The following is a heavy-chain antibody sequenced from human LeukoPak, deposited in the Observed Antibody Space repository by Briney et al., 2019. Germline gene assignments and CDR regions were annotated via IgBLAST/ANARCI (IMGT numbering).Heavy chain of an antibody. J-gene: IGHJ4*02. V-gene: IGHV4-30-4*08. CDR2: IYYSGST. CDR1: GGSISSGDYY. D-gene: IGHD6-6*01. CDR3: ASEDSSSSYFDY. Sequence: NPSETLSLTCPVSGGSISSGDYYWSWIRQPPGKGLEWIGYIYYSGSTYYNPSLKSRVTISVDTSKNQFSLKLSSVTAADTAVYYCASEDSSSSYFDYWGQGTLVTVSS.